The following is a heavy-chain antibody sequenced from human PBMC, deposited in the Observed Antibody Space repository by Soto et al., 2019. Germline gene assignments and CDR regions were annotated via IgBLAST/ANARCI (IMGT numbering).Heavy chain of an antibody. D-gene: IGHD2-2*01. V-gene: IGHV3-23*01. CDR3: AKSRSTAVNSGLDV. J-gene: IGHJ6*02. CDR2: ISDDGDST. CDR1: GFNFSDNA. Sequence: EVQLLESGGGLVQPGGSLRLSCGASGFNFSDNAMTWVRQAQGKGLEWVSSISDDGDSTYYADSVKGRFTISRDNSKNTLCLQMSSLGAEDTALYYCAKSRSTAVNSGLDVWGQGTSVTVSS.